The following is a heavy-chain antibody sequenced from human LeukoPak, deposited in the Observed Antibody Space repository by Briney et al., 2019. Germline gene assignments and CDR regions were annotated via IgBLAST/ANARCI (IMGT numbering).Heavy chain of an antibody. J-gene: IGHJ4*02. Sequence: SETLSLTCTVSGGSISSYFWSWIRQPPGKGLEWIGYIYYSGSTYYNPSLKSRVTISVDTSKNQFSLKLSSVTAADTAVYYCARDRGAPYFDYWGQGTLVTVSS. V-gene: IGHV4-59*12. CDR1: GGSISSYF. CDR3: ARDRGAPYFDY. CDR2: IYYSGST. D-gene: IGHD5-12*01.